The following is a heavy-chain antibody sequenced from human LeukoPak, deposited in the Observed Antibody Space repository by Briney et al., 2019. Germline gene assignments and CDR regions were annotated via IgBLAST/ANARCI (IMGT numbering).Heavy chain of an antibody. CDR3: ARALIGYYFDY. CDR2: ISGSGGST. D-gene: IGHD2-8*01. Sequence: GGSLRLSCAASGFTFSSYGMSWVRQAPGKGLEWVSAISGSGGSTYYADSVRGRFTISRDNSKNTLYLQMNSLRAEDTAVYYCARALIGYYFDYWGQGTLVTVSS. V-gene: IGHV3-23*01. CDR1: GFTFSSYG. J-gene: IGHJ4*02.